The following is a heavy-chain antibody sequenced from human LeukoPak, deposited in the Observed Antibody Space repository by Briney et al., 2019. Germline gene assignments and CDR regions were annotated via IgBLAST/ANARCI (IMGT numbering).Heavy chain of an antibody. D-gene: IGHD4-11*01. J-gene: IGHJ4*02. CDR1: GGSISGYY. Sequence: SETLSLTCTVSGGSISGYYWGWIRQPPGKGLEWIGYIYSSGSTNYNPPLKSRVTISIDTSKNQYSLKLSSVTAADTAVYYCAREGTTVTQFDYWGQGTLVTVSA. CDR3: AREGTTVTQFDY. CDR2: IYSSGST. V-gene: IGHV4-59*01.